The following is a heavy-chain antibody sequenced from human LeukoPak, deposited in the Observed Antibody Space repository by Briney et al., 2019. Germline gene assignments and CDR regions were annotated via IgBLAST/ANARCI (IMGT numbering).Heavy chain of an antibody. D-gene: IGHD2-15*01. J-gene: IGHJ3*02. CDR2: ICPDGTVT. Sequence: GGSLRLSCAASGFTFSTYCMHWVRQAPGKGPMWVSRICPDGTVTNYADSVKARFIISRDNSKNTLYLQMNSLRAEDTAVYYCATSVGSDWAFDIWGQGTMVTVSS. CDR3: ATSVGSDWAFDI. CDR1: GFTFSTYC. V-gene: IGHV3-74*01.